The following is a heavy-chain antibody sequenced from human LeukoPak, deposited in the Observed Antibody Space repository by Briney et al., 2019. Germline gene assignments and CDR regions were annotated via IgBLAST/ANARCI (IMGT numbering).Heavy chain of an antibody. Sequence: PGGSLRLSCAASGFPFSRYGMHWVRQSPGKGPERAAVIWYDGSNKYYAHSVKGRFTISRDNSKNTLYLQMNNLRAEDTAVYYCAKGSRARTYSDAFDIWGQGTMVTVSS. J-gene: IGHJ3*02. CDR3: AKGSRARTYSDAFDI. CDR2: IWYDGSNK. CDR1: GFPFSRYG. V-gene: IGHV3-33*06. D-gene: IGHD1-26*01.